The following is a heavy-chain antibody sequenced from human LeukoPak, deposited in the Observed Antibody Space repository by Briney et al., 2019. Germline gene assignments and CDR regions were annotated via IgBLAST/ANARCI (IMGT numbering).Heavy chain of an antibody. CDR1: GFTVSSNY. Sequence: PGGSLRLSCAASGFTVSSNYMNWVRQAPGKGLEWVSVIYSGGSTCYADSVKGRFTISRDNSKNTLYLQMNGLRAEDTAVYYCARDSIVGATNRPWGQGTLVTVSS. J-gene: IGHJ5*02. CDR2: IYSGGST. V-gene: IGHV3-66*01. D-gene: IGHD1-26*01. CDR3: ARDSIVGATNRP.